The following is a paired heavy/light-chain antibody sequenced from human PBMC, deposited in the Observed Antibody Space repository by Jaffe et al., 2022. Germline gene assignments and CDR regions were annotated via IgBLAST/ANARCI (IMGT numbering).Heavy chain of an antibody. Sequence: QVQLVESGGGVVQPGGSLRLSCAASGFTFSSYGMHWVRQAPGKGLEWVAFIRYDGSNKYYADSVKGRFTISRDNSKNTLYLQMNSLRAEDTAVYYCNGSPAPNTYYYYYYMDVWGKGTTVTVSS. CDR1: GFTFSSYG. CDR2: IRYDGSNK. J-gene: IGHJ6*03. CDR3: NGSPAPNTYYYYYYMDV. V-gene: IGHV3-30*02. D-gene: IGHD2-2*01.
Light chain of an antibody. CDR3: QQYDNLREFT. CDR2: DAS. V-gene: IGKV1-33*01. J-gene: IGKJ3*01. CDR1: QDISNY. Sequence: DIQMTQSPSSLSASVGDRVTITCQASQDISNYLNWYQQKPGKAPKLLIYDASNLETGVPSRFSGSGSGTDFTFTISSLQPEDIATYYCQQYDNLREFTFGPGTKVDIK.